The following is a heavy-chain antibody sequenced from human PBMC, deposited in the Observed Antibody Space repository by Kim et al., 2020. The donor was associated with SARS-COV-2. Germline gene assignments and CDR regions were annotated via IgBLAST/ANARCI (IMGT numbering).Heavy chain of an antibody. V-gene: IGHV3-53*01. D-gene: IGHD2-21*02. J-gene: IGHJ4*02. CDR3: ARPSYCGGDCYSLDY. Sequence: DSVTGRFTIARDNSKNTLYLQMNSLRAEDKAVYYCARPSYCGGDCYSLDYWGQGTLVTVSS.